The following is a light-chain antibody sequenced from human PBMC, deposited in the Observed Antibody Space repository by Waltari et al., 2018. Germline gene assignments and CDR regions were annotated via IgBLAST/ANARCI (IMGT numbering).Light chain of an antibody. CDR3: QVWDTSGAV. Sequence: SYVLTQPPSVSVAPGKAARITCGGDTIGSKSVHWYQHKPGQAPVLVISFDEDRPSGIPDRISGSNSANTATLTITGVEARDEADYYCQVWDTSGAVFGGGTKLTVL. J-gene: IGLJ2*01. CDR2: FDE. CDR1: TIGSKS. V-gene: IGLV3-21*01.